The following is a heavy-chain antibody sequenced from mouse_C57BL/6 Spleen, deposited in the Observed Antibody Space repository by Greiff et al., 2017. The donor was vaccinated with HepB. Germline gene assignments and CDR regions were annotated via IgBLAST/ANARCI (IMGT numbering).Heavy chain of an antibody. J-gene: IGHJ3*01. V-gene: IGHV1-55*01. CDR2: IYPGSGST. Sequence: VQLQQPGAELVKPGASVKMSCKASGYTFTSYWITWVKQRPGQGLEWIGDIYPGSGSTNYNEKFKSKATLTVDTSSSTAYMQLSSLTSEDSAVYYCARSGTARDWFAYWGQGTLVTVSA. D-gene: IGHD1-2*01. CDR1: GYTFTSYW. CDR3: ARSGTARDWFAY.